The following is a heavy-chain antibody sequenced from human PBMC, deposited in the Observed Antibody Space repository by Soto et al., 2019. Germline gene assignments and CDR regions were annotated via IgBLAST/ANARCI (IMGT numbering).Heavy chain of an antibody. D-gene: IGHD3-16*01. CDR3: VAYLNWGAS. J-gene: IGHJ3*01. CDR2: IQPDGSAT. V-gene: IGHV3-7*01. CDR1: GFTFRNSW. Sequence: EVQLVESGGGLVQPGGSLRLSCVASGFTFRNSWMIWVRQAPGKGLECLGSIQPDGSATYYVDSVKGRFTISRDNAKNSRSLRLISLRDEDTARYFCVAYLNWGASWGQGTTVIVSP.